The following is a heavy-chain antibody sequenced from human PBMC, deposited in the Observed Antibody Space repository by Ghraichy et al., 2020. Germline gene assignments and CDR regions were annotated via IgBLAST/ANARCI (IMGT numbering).Heavy chain of an antibody. J-gene: IGHJ6*02. D-gene: IGHD3-3*01. CDR3: AKERVRAYYYYGMDV. CDR2: ILVSGETT. CDR1: GFTFNEFA. Sequence: LSLTCAASGFTFNEFAMTWVRQAPGKGLEWVSGILVSGETTYYGESVKGRFTIYRDNSKNTVYLQMDSLRAEDTAVYYCAKERVRAYYYYGMDVWGQGTTVTVSS. V-gene: IGHV3-23*01.